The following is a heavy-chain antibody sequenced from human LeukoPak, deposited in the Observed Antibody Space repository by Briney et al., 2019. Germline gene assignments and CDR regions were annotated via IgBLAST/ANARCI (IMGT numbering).Heavy chain of an antibody. V-gene: IGHV4-4*02. D-gene: IGHD3-10*01. CDR1: GGSISSSNW. Sequence: PSETLPLTCAVSGGSISSSNWWSWVRQPPGKGLEWIGEIYHSGSTNYNPSLKSRVTISVDKSKNQFSLKLSSVTAADTAVYYCARDSVVRGVYYFDYWGQGTLVTVSS. CDR3: ARDSVVRGVYYFDY. CDR2: IYHSGST. J-gene: IGHJ4*02.